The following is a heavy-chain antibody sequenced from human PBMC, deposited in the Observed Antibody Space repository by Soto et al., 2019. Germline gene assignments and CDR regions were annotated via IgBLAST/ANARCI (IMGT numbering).Heavy chain of an antibody. CDR3: ARAHSGYCDGGSCYPWNWFDP. CDR1: GGSISSGDYY. J-gene: IGHJ5*02. CDR2: LYYSGST. V-gene: IGHV4-30-4*01. D-gene: IGHD2-15*01. Sequence: PSENLSLTCTVSGGSISSGDYYWSWIRQPPGKGLEWIGYLYYSGSTYYNPSLKSRVSISVDTSKNQFSLKLSSVTAADTAMYYCARAHSGYCDGGSCYPWNWFDPWGQGNRVTVSP.